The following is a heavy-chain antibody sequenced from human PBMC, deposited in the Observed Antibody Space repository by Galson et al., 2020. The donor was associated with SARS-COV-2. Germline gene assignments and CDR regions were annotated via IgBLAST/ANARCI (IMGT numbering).Heavy chain of an antibody. V-gene: IGHV1-3*04. Sequence: ASVKVSCKPSGYTFTTYGIHWPRQAPGQRPEWMGWINTGNENTKVSEKFQGRVTITRDTSATTVYMDLRSRRSEDTAVYYCARDRLRRVVGATTSYYGGDVCGQGTTVTVSS. CDR2: INTGNENT. J-gene: IGHJ6*02. CDR1: GYTFTTYG. D-gene: IGHD1-26*01. CDR3: ARDRLRRVVGATTSYYGGDV.